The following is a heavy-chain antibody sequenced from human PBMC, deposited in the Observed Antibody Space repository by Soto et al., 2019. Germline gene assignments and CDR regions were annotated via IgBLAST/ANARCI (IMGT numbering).Heavy chain of an antibody. CDR1: GSIFRGYG. CDR3: AKETYYDSSATQYYFDY. V-gene: IGHV3-30*02. CDR2: IRYDGSNK. Sequence: GGSLRLSCAASGSIFRGYGMHWVRQAPGKGLEWVAVIRYDGSNKNYADSVKGRFTISRDNSKNTLYLEMNSLRAEDTAVYYCAKETYYDSSATQYYFDYWGQGTLVTVSS. J-gene: IGHJ4*02. D-gene: IGHD3-22*01.